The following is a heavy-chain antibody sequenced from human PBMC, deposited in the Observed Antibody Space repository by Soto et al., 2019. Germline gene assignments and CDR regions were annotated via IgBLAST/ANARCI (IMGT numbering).Heavy chain of an antibody. CDR1: GFTFSSYA. CDR3: AKDSFRGMFRGVIWGYFDY. J-gene: IGHJ4*02. V-gene: IGHV3-23*01. CDR2: ISGSGGST. D-gene: IGHD3-10*01. Sequence: EVQLLESGGGLVQPGGSLRLSCAASGFTFSSYAMSWVRQAPGKGLEWVSAISGSGGSTYYADSVKGRFTISRDNSKNTLVLQMNGLRAEDTAVYYCAKDSFRGMFRGVIWGYFDYWGQGTLVTVSS.